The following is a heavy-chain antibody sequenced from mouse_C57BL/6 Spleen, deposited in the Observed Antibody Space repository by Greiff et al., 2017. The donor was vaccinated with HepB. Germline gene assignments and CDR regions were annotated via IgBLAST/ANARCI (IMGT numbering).Heavy chain of an antibody. CDR3: ARKGSSYDYFDY. CDR2: IHPNSGST. Sequence: VKLQQPGAELVKPGASVKLSCKASGYTFTSYWMHWVKQRPGQGLEWIGMIHPNSGSTNYNEKFKSKATLTVDKSSSTAYMQLSSLTSEDSAVYYCARKGSSYDYFDYWGQGTTLTVSS. D-gene: IGHD1-1*01. CDR1: GYTFTSYW. J-gene: IGHJ2*01. V-gene: IGHV1-64*01.